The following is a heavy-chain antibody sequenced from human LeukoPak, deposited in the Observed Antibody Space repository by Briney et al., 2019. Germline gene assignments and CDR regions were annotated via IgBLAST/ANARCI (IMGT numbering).Heavy chain of an antibody. D-gene: IGHD6-13*01. J-gene: IGHJ4*02. CDR1: GFTFSSYE. V-gene: IGHV3-48*03. CDR2: ISSSGSTI. CDR3: AKARYSSSWSPSDY. Sequence: GGSLRLSCAASGFTFSSYEMNWVRQAPGKGLEWVSYISSSGSTIYYADSVKGRFTISRDNAKNSLYLQMNSLRAEDTALYYCAKARYSSSWSPSDYWDQGTLVTVSS.